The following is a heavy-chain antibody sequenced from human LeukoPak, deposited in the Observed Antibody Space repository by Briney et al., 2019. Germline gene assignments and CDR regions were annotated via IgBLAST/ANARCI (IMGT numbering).Heavy chain of an antibody. CDR2: INTDGTFT. D-gene: IGHD1-26*01. CDR1: GFTFSDYW. CDR3: AREAKVGGALQY. Sequence: GGSLRLSCETSGFTFSDYWMHWVRHAPGKGLEWVSRINTDGTFTRYPDSVQGRFTISRDTAKNTLLLQMNSLRAEDTAVYYCAREAKVGGALQYWGQGTLVTVSS. V-gene: IGHV3-74*01. J-gene: IGHJ4*02.